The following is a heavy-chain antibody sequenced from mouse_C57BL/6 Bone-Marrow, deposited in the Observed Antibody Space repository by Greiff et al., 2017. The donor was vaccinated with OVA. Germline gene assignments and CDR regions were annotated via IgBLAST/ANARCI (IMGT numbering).Heavy chain of an antibody. J-gene: IGHJ3*01. Sequence: DVKLVESGGGLVKPGGSLKLSCAASGFTFSSYTMSWVRQTPEKRLEWVATISGGGGNTYYPDSVKGRFTISRDNAKNTLYLQMSSLRSEDTALYYCARPCYPTGFAYWGQGTLVTVSA. V-gene: IGHV5-9*01. D-gene: IGHD1-1*01. CDR2: ISGGGGNT. CDR1: GFTFSSYT. CDR3: ARPCYPTGFAY.